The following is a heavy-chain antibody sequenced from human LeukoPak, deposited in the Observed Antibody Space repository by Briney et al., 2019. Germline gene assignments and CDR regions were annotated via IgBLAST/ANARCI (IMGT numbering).Heavy chain of an antibody. Sequence: LAGGSLRLSCAASGFTFSSYAMHWVRQAPGKGLVWVAVISYDGSNKYYADSVKGRFTISRDNSKNTLYLQMNSLRAEDTAVYYCASGSDYDILTGPDYWGQGTLVTVSS. CDR1: GFTFSSYA. CDR2: ISYDGSNK. CDR3: ASGSDYDILTGPDY. J-gene: IGHJ4*02. D-gene: IGHD3-9*01. V-gene: IGHV3-30-3*01.